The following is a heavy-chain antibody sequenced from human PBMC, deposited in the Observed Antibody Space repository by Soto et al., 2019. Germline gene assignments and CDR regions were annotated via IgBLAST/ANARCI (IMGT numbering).Heavy chain of an antibody. CDR3: AATGYTYGYHFDH. V-gene: IGHV5-10-1*01. D-gene: IGHD5-18*01. Sequence: PGESLKISCKGSGYTFTSYWITCVRQMPGKGLEWMGRIDPSDSSTNYSPSFQGHVTISTDKSISTAHLQWSSLKVSDTAMYYCAATGYTYGYHFDHWGQGTQVTVSS. CDR2: IDPSDSST. CDR1: GYTFTSYW. J-gene: IGHJ4*02.